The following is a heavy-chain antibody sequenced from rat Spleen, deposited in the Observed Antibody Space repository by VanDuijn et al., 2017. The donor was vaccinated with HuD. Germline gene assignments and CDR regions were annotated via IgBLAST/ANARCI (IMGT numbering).Heavy chain of an antibody. CDR2: ITSGGSNT. V-gene: IGHV5-25*01. D-gene: IGHD1-2*01. CDR1: GFTFSNYY. Sequence: EVQLVESGGGLVQPGRSMKLSCAASGFTFSNYYMAWVRQAPTKGLEWVATITSGGSNTYYPDSVKGRFTISRDNAENTVYLQMDSLRSEDTATYYCARHPYSSYGGFAYWGQGTLVTVSS. J-gene: IGHJ3*01. CDR3: ARHPYSSYGGFAY.